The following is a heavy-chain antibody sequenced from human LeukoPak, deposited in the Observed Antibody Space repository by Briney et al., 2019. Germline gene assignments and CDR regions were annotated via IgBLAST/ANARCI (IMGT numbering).Heavy chain of an antibody. D-gene: IGHD3-3*01. V-gene: IGHV1-69*05. CDR3: ATSRVRQEIDY. Sequence: ASVKVSCKASGGTFSSYAISWVRQAPGQGLEWMGGIIPIFGTANYAQKFQGRVTITTDESTSTAYMELSSLRSEDTAVYYCATSRVRQEIDYWGQGTLATVSS. CDR2: IIPIFGTA. J-gene: IGHJ4*02. CDR1: GGTFSSYA.